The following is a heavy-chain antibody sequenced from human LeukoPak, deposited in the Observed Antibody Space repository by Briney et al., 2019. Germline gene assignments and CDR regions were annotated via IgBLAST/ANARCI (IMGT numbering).Heavy chain of an antibody. Sequence: PSQTLSLTCTVSGGSISSGGYYWSWIRQHPGKGLEWIGYIYYSGSTYYNPSLKSRVTISVDTSKNQFSLKLSSVTAADTAVYYCAGHYYDSSGSVDYWGQGTLVTVSS. CDR3: AGHYYDSSGSVDY. V-gene: IGHV4-31*03. CDR1: GGSISSGGYY. D-gene: IGHD3-22*01. CDR2: IYYSGST. J-gene: IGHJ4*02.